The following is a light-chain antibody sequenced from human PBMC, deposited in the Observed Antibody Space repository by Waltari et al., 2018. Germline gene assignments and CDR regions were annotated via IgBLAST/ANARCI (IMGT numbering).Light chain of an antibody. CDR1: SGSIASNY. V-gene: IGLV6-57*03. CDR2: EDN. J-gene: IGLJ2*01. CDR3: QSYDRSTVI. Sequence: NFILTQPHSVSESPGKTITISCTRSSGSIASNYVQWYRQRPGSAPTTLINEDNQRASGGPYRFSGSIDYSSNSAFLTISTLKTEDEADYYCQSYDRSTVIFGGGTKLTVL.